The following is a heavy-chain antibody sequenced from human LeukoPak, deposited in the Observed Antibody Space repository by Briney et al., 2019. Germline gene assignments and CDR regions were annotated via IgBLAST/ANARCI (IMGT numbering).Heavy chain of an antibody. Sequence: TSETLSLTCTVSGGSISSSYWSWIRQPPGRGLGWIGYTSHSGSTNYKPSLKSRVSISVDTSKNQFSLKLTSVTAADTAMYYCTRGYYDARGDSNPFDIWGQGTMVTVSS. CDR3: TRGYYDARGDSNPFDI. CDR1: GGSISSSY. D-gene: IGHD3-22*01. J-gene: IGHJ3*02. V-gene: IGHV4-59*01. CDR2: TSHSGST.